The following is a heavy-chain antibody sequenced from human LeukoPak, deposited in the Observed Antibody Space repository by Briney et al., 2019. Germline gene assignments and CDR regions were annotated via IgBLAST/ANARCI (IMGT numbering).Heavy chain of an antibody. D-gene: IGHD7-27*01. CDR1: GFTFSRYA. CDR2: ISSNGRNT. J-gene: IGHJ4*02. Sequence: GGSLRLSCSASGFTFSRYAMYWVRQAPGKGLEYVSAISSNGRNTYYGGSVKGRFTISRDNSKNTLFLQMGSLRPEDMAVYYCARDPNWGSIDYWGQGTLVTVSS. V-gene: IGHV3-64*02. CDR3: ARDPNWGSIDY.